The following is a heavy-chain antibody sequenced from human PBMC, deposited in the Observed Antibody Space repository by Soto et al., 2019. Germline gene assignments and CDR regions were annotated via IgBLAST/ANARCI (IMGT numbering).Heavy chain of an antibody. V-gene: IGHV3-7*05. J-gene: IGHJ4*02. Sequence: PGGSLRLSCVTSGLTFSNYWLSWVRQAPGKGLEWVANINQAGNKKYYVDSVKGRFTISRDKSKSTLYLQMNSLRAEDTAVYYCAKDLQFSGWLSAQTFDYWGQGTQVTVSS. D-gene: IGHD6-19*01. CDR1: GLTFSNYW. CDR3: AKDLQFSGWLSAQTFDY. CDR2: INQAGNKK.